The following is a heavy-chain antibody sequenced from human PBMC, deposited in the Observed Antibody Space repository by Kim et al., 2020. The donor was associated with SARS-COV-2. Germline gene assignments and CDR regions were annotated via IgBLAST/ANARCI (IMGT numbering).Heavy chain of an antibody. V-gene: IGHV3-30*04. Sequence: GGSLRLSCAASGFTFSSYAMHWVRQAPGKGLECVAVISYDGSNKYYADSVKGRFTISRDNSKNTLYLQMNSLRAEDTAVYYCARDEGAYCGGDCYPWKGGAFDIWGQGTMVTVSS. J-gene: IGHJ3*02. CDR2: ISYDGSNK. D-gene: IGHD2-21*02. CDR1: GFTFSSYA. CDR3: ARDEGAYCGGDCYPWKGGAFDI.